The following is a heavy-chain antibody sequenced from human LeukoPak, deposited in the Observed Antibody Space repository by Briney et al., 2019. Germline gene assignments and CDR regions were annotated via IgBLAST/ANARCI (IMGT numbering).Heavy chain of an antibody. CDR3: ARGIVVVVTAIFDY. CDR2: INHSGSP. J-gene: IGHJ4*02. Sequence: PSETLSLTCAVYGGSFSGYYWSWIRQPPGKGLEWIGEINHSGSPNYNPSLKSRVTISVDTSKNQFSLKLSSVTAADTAVYYCARGIVVVVTAIFDYWGQGTLVTVSS. CDR1: GGSFSGYY. D-gene: IGHD2-15*01. V-gene: IGHV4-34*01.